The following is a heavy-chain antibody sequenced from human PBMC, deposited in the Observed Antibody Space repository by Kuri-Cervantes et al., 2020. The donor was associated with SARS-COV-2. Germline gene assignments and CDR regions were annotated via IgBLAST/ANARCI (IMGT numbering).Heavy chain of an antibody. CDR3: ARDLYYYDSSGYYDY. Sequence: GGSLRLSCTASRFTFNTYAMSWVRQPPGKGLEWVSAISGSGGSTYYADSVKGRFTISRDNSKNTLYLQMNSLRAEDTAVYYCARDLYYYDSSGYYDYWGQGTLVTVSS. CDR1: RFTFNTYA. J-gene: IGHJ4*02. CDR2: ISGSGGST. D-gene: IGHD3-22*01. V-gene: IGHV3-23*01.